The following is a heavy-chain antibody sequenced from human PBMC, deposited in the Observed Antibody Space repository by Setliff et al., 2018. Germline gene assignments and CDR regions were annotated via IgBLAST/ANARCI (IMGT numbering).Heavy chain of an antibody. CDR2: INHSGST. CDR3: AGSLGGFDH. V-gene: IGHV4-34*01. D-gene: IGHD3-16*01. CDR1: GGSFSGYY. Sequence: SETLSLTCAVYGGSFSGYYWSWIRQPPGKGLEWIGEINHSGSTNYNPSLKSRVTISVDTSKNQFSLKLSSVTAADTAVYYCAGSLGGFDHWGQGTLVTVSS. J-gene: IGHJ4*02.